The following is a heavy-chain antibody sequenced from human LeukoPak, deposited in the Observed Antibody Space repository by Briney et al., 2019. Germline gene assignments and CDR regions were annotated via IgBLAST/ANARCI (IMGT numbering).Heavy chain of an antibody. Sequence: SQTLSLTCAVYGGSFSGYYWSWIRQPPGKGLEWIGYIYYSGSTNYNPSLKSRVTISVDTSKNQFSLKLSSVTAADTAVYYCARGPNASEDGYKPVDIWGQGTMVTVSS. CDR1: GGSFSGYY. CDR3: ARGPNASEDGYKPVDI. J-gene: IGHJ3*02. V-gene: IGHV4-59*01. CDR2: IYYSGST. D-gene: IGHD5-24*01.